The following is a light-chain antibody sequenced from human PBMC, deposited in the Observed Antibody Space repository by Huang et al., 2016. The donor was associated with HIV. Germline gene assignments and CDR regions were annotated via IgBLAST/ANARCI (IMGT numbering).Light chain of an antibody. CDR1: QAIRNS. V-gene: IGKV1-NL1*01. CDR2: AAS. Sequence: DIQMTQSPSSISASVGNRVTITCRASQAIRNSLAWYQQKPGKAPKLHLFAASRLESGVPSRFSGSGSGPYYTLTISGRQPEDFATYYCQQYYTPPLTFGGGTKVEIK. CDR3: QQYYTPPLT. J-gene: IGKJ4*01.